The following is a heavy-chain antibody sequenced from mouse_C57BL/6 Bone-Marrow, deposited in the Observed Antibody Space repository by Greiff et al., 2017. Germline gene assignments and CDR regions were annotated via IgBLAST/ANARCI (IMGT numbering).Heavy chain of an antibody. CDR3: ARQLRVRRKGAMDY. Sequence: QVQLQQSGAELARPGASVKLSCKASGYTFTSYGISWVKQRTGQGLEWIGEIYPRSGNTYYNEKFKGKATLTADKSSSTAYMELHSLTSEDSAVYFCARQLRVRRKGAMDYWGQGTSVTVSS. CDR2: IYPRSGNT. CDR1: GYTFTSYG. J-gene: IGHJ4*01. V-gene: IGHV1-81*01. D-gene: IGHD3-2*02.